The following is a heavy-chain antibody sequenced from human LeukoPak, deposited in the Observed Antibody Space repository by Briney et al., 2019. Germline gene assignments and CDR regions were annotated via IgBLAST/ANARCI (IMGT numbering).Heavy chain of an antibody. D-gene: IGHD1-20*01. CDR2: IYYSGST. J-gene: IGHJ6*03. V-gene: IGHV4-59*01. CDR3: ARLVVTGTGGNHYYMDV. Sequence: SETLSLTCTVSGGSISSYYWSWIRQPPGKGLEWIGYIYYSGSTNYNPSLKSRVTISVDTSKNQFSLKLSSVTAADTAVYYCARLVVTGTGGNHYYMDVWGKGTTVTVSS. CDR1: GGSISSYY.